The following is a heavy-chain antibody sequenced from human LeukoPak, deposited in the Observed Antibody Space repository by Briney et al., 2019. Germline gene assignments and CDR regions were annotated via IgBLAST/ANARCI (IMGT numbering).Heavy chain of an antibody. CDR2: ISYDGSNK. J-gene: IGHJ4*02. D-gene: IGHD3-22*01. V-gene: IGHV3-30*18. CDR3: AKDYDSSGYYKGQIDY. CDR1: GFTFSSYG. Sequence: GRSLRLSCAASGFTFSSYGMHWVRQAPGKGLEWVAVISYDGSNKYYADSVKGRFTISRDNSKNTLYLQMNSLRAEDTAVYYCAKDYDSSGYYKGQIDYWGQGTLVTVSS.